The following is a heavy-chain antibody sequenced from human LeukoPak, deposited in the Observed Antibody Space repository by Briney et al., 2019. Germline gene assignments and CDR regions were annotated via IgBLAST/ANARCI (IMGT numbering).Heavy chain of an antibody. CDR3: ARRQKYDFWSGYDLYFDY. V-gene: IGHV4-59*08. D-gene: IGHD3-3*01. Sequence: PSETLSLTCTVSGGSINDYYWTWIRQPPGKGLEWIGHIYYSGSTNYNPSLKSRVTISVDTSKNQFSLKLSSVTAADTAVYYCARRQKYDFWSGYDLYFDYWGQGTLVTVSS. J-gene: IGHJ4*02. CDR2: IYYSGST. CDR1: GGSINDYY.